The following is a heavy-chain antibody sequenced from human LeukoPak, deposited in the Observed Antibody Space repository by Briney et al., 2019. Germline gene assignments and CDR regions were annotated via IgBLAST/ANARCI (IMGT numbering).Heavy chain of an antibody. CDR1: GFTFSSYD. CDR2: IGTAGDT. Sequence: GGSLRLSCAASGFTFSSYDMHWVRQATGKGLEWVPAIGTAGDTYYPGSVKGRFTLSRENAKNSLYLQMNSLRAEDTAVYYCARDLSAGYSSNWYDYWGQGTLVTVSS. CDR3: ARDLSAGYSSNWYDY. V-gene: IGHV3-13*01. D-gene: IGHD6-13*01. J-gene: IGHJ5*01.